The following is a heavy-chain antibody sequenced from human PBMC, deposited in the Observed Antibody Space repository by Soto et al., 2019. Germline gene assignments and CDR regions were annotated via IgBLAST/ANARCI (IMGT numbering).Heavy chain of an antibody. CDR1: GFTFSAYY. Sequence: GGSLRLSCAASGFTFSAYYMSWIRQAPGKGLEWISYISDSGSTIYYADSVKGRFTISRDNAKNSLYLQMNSLRAEDTAVYYCARGYYYDSSGYPGGYWGQGTLVTVSS. CDR2: ISDSGSTI. J-gene: IGHJ4*02. V-gene: IGHV3-11*04. D-gene: IGHD3-22*01. CDR3: ARGYYYDSSGYPGGY.